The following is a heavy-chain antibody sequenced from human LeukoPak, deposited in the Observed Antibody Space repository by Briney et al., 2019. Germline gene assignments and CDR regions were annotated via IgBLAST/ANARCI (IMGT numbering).Heavy chain of an antibody. J-gene: IGHJ3*02. D-gene: IGHD5-18*01. Sequence: PGGSLRLSCAASGFIFSQYSMNWVRQAPGKGLEWVSHIRSSSETFYADSVKGRFTISRDNAKNSLYLQMNSLRAEDTAVYYCAGPYSYGSAFDIWGQGTMVTVSS. CDR1: GFIFSQYS. V-gene: IGHV3-48*04. CDR3: AGPYSYGSAFDI. CDR2: IRSSSET.